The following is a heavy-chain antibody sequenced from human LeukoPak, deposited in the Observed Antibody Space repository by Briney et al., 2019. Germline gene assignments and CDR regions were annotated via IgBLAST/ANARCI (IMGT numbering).Heavy chain of an antibody. J-gene: IGHJ3*02. Sequence: PGGSLRLSCAASGFTFSSYGMHWVRQAPGKGLEWVAVISYDGSNKYYADSVKGRFTISRDNSKNTLYLQMNSLRAEDTAVYYCAKELRGYSYGYSAFDIWGQGTMVTVSS. CDR1: GFTFSSYG. CDR2: ISYDGSNK. V-gene: IGHV3-30*18. D-gene: IGHD5-18*01. CDR3: AKELRGYSYGYSAFDI.